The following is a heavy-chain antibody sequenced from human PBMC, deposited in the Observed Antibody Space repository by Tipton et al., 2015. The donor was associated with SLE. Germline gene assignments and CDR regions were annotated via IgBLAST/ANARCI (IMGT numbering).Heavy chain of an antibody. J-gene: IGHJ3*01. V-gene: IGHV3-13*01. CDR2: IGTAGDT. D-gene: IGHD3-16*01. Sequence: GSLRLSCAASGFTFSSYDMHWVRQATGKGLERGSAIGTAGDTYYPGSVKGRFTISRENAKHSLYLQMTNLRAGDTAVYYCARGGSDAFDFWGQGTRVTVSS. CDR3: ARGGSDAFDF. CDR1: GFTFSSYD.